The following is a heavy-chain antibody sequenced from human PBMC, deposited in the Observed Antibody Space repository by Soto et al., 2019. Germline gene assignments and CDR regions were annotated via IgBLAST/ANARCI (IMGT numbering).Heavy chain of an antibody. D-gene: IGHD4-17*01. CDR3: ARGGSYGDFFDY. Sequence: PSGTLSVTCTVSGGSMSSNYWTWIRQSPGKGLEWIGYIYYTGSTKYNPSLQSRVTISLDTSKNQFSLRLTSVTSADTAVYYCARGGSYGDFFDYWGQGAQVTVSS. CDR2: IYYTGST. CDR1: GGSMSSNY. J-gene: IGHJ4*02. V-gene: IGHV4-59*01.